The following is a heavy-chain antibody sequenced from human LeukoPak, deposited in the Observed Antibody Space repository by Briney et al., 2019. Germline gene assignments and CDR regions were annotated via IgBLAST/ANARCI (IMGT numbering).Heavy chain of an antibody. Sequence: HPGGSLRLSCAASGFTFSTYAMHWVRQAPGKGLEWVAVISYDGSSKYYADSVKGRFTISRDNSKNTLYLQMNSLTAEDTAVYYCASHIAASGFPFDYWGQGTLVTVSS. CDR3: ASHIAASGFPFDY. V-gene: IGHV3-30-3*01. CDR2: ISYDGSSK. D-gene: IGHD6-13*01. J-gene: IGHJ4*02. CDR1: GFTFSTYA.